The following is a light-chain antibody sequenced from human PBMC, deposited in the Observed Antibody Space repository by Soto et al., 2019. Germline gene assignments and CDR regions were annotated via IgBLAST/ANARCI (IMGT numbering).Light chain of an antibody. CDR2: GAS. V-gene: IGKV3-15*01. CDR3: QQSNNWPWT. CDR1: QSVSSN. J-gene: IGKJ1*01. Sequence: EIVMTQSPATLSVSPGERATLSCRASQSVSSNLAWYQQKPGQAPRLLMYGASTRATGIPARFSGSGSGTEFTLTISSLQSEDFAVYYCQQSNNWPWTFGQGTKVDI.